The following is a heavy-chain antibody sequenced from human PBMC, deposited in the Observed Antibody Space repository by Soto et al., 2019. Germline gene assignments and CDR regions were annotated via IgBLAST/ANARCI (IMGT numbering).Heavy chain of an antibody. CDR1: GFTFSSYG. CDR3: RSGIAAAGDY. Sequence: GGSLRLSCAASGFTFSSYGMHWVRQAPGKGLEWVAVISYDGSNKYYADSVKGRFTISRDNSKNTLYLQMNSLRAEDTAVYYCRSGIAAAGDYWGQGTLVTVSS. D-gene: IGHD6-13*01. V-gene: IGHV3-30*03. J-gene: IGHJ4*02. CDR2: ISYDGSNK.